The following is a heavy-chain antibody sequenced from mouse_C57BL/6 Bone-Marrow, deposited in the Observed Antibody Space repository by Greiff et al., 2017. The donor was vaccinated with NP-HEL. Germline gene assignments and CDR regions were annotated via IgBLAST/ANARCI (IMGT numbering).Heavy chain of an antibody. J-gene: IGHJ1*03. D-gene: IGHD2-5*01. CDR2: IHPSDSDT. CDR3: AMGYYSNYVLYFDV. V-gene: IGHV1-74*01. CDR1: GYTFTSYW. Sequence: QVQLQQPGAELVKPGASVKVSCKASGYTFTSYWMHWVKQRPGQGLEWIGRIHPSDSDTNYNQKFKGKATLTVDKSSSTAYMQLSSLTSKDSAVYYCAMGYYSNYVLYFDVWGTGTTVTVSS.